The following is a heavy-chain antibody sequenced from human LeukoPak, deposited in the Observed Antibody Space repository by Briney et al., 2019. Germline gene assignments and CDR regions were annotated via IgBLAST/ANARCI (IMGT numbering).Heavy chain of an antibody. V-gene: IGHV4-59*02. CDR1: GGSVSDYY. Sequence: PSETLSLTCTISGGSVSDYYWSWIRQSPGKGLEWIGYIYHTGSTSCSPSLKSRVTISADTSQNQFSLKLSSVTAADTAVYYCASRKLGNDYWGQGTLVTVSS. D-gene: IGHD7-27*01. CDR2: IYHTGST. CDR3: ASRKLGNDY. J-gene: IGHJ4*02.